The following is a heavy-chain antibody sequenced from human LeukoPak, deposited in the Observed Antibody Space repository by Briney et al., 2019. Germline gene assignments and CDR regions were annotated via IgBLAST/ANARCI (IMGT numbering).Heavy chain of an antibody. CDR2: ISSSGGTR. D-gene: IGHD6-19*01. CDR3: TTLTVASSFDY. CDR1: EFAFSVYE. Sequence: GGSLRLSCAASEFAFSVYEMYWVRRAPGKGLEWVSYISSSGGTRYYADPVKGRFTISRDNAENSLYLQMNSLRAEDTAVYYCTTLTVASSFDYWGQGALVTVSS. J-gene: IGHJ4*02. V-gene: IGHV3-48*03.